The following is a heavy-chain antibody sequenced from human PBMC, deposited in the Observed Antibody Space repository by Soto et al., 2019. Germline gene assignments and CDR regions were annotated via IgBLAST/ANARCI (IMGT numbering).Heavy chain of an antibody. CDR2: IFHSGTT. J-gene: IGHJ4*02. V-gene: IGHV4-4*02. CDR3: ARHFSVDYFDY. CDR1: GASINSRDW. Sequence: PSETLSLTCTVSGASINSRDWWIWVRQPPGKGLEWIGGIFHSGTTNYNPSLKSRVTISVDRSKNQFSLKLSSVTAADTAVYYCARHFSVDYFDYWGQGALVTVSS.